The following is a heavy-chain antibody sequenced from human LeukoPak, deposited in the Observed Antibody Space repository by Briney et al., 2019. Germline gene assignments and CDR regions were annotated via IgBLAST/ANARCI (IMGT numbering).Heavy chain of an antibody. CDR3: ARGGYGSRSPDNWFDP. CDR2: IFYSGTT. Sequence: SETLSLTCTVSGGSISSYYWSWIRQPPGKGLEWIGFIFYSGTTNYNPSLKSRVTISVDTSKNQFSLKLSSVTAADTAVYYCARGGYGSRSPDNWFDPWGQGTLVTVSS. J-gene: IGHJ5*02. CDR1: GGSISSYY. V-gene: IGHV4-59*01. D-gene: IGHD3-10*01.